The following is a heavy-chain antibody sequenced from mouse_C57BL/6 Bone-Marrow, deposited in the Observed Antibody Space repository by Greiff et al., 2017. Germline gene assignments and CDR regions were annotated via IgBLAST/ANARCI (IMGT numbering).Heavy chain of an antibody. CDR2: IDPSDSYT. J-gene: IGHJ4*01. D-gene: IGHD2-4*01. CDR3: AGDDYDPYDYAMDY. CDR1: GYTFTSYW. Sequence: QVQLQQPGAELVRPGTSVKLSCKASGYTFTSYWMHWVKQRPGQGLEWIGVIDPSDSYTNYNQKFKGKATLTVDTSSSTAYMQLSSLTSEDSAVFYGAGDDYDPYDYAMDYGGQGNSVTVSS. V-gene: IGHV1-59*01.